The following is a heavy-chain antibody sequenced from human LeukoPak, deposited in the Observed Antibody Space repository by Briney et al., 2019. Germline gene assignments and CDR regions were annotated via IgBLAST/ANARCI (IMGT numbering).Heavy chain of an antibody. CDR1: GGSMNTYY. V-gene: IGHV4-59*01. CDR3: ARHGNYYGSGSYN. D-gene: IGHD3-10*01. CDR2: IYHSGST. J-gene: IGHJ4*02. Sequence: SETLSLTCTVSGGSMNTYYWTWIRQPPGKGLEWIGYIYHSGSTKYNPSLKSRVTISVDTSKNQFSLKLSSVTAADTAVYYCARHGNYYGSGSYNWGQGTLVTVSS.